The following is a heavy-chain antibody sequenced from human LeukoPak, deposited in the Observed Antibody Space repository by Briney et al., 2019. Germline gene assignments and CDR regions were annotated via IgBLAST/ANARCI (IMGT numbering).Heavy chain of an antibody. Sequence: SETLSLTCTVSGGSISSYYCNWIRQPAGKGLEWIGRIYTSGSTNYNPSLKSRVTMSVDTSKNQFSLKLSSLTAADTAVYYCTIEIPYSGCPYWGQGTLVTVSS. V-gene: IGHV4-4*07. CDR3: TIEIPYSGCPY. CDR2: IYTSGST. D-gene: IGHD1-26*01. CDR1: GGSISSYY. J-gene: IGHJ4*02.